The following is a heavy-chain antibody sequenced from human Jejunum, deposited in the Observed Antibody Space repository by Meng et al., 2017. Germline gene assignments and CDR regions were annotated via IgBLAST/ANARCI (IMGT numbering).Heavy chain of an antibody. Sequence: GQQQGSCPELVRTSAALSLICSVAGGSISSGYDYWSWIRQPPGKGLELIGYIYYSGSTYSNASLKSRVTISIDRSKNQFSLKLSSVTAADTAVYYCARDRKHYGERGWFDPWGQGTLVTVSS. CDR3: ARDRKHYGERGWFDP. V-gene: IGHV4-30-4*01. J-gene: IGHJ5*02. D-gene: IGHD4-17*01. CDR1: GGSISSGYDY. CDR2: IYYSGST.